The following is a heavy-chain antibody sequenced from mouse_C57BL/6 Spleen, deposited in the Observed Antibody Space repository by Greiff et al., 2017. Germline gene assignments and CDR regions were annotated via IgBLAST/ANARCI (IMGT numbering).Heavy chain of an antibody. CDR1: GFTFSDYY. Sequence: DVMLVESEGGLVQPGSSMKLSCTASGFTFSDYYMAWVRQVPEKGLEWVANINYDGSSTYYLDSLKSRFIISRDNAKNILYLQMSSLKSEDTATYYCARLIYYGNYEGFDYWGQGTTLTVSS. V-gene: IGHV5-16*01. J-gene: IGHJ2*01. CDR2: INYDGSST. D-gene: IGHD2-1*01. CDR3: ARLIYYGNYEGFDY.